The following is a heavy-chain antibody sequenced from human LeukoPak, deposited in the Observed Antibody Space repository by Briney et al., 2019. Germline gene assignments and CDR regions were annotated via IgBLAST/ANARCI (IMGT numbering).Heavy chain of an antibody. V-gene: IGHV3-21*01. CDR1: GFTFSSYS. CDR3: ARDPAISSGGFPSVYYYYGMDV. CDR2: ISSSSSYI. J-gene: IGHJ6*02. D-gene: IGHD6-19*01. Sequence: GGSLRLSCEASGFTFSSYSINWVRQAPGKGLEWVSSISSSSSYIYYADSVKGRFTISRDNAKNSLYLQMNSLRAEDTAVYYCARDPAISSGGFPSVYYYYGMDVWGQGTTVSVSS.